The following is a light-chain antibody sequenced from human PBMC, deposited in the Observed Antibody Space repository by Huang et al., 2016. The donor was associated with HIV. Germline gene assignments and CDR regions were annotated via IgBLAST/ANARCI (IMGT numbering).Light chain of an antibody. J-gene: IGKJ1*01. Sequence: DIQVTQSPSTLSAFVGDRVNITCRTSQRISTWLAWYQQRPGKAPNLLISKASNLETWVPSRFGGNGSGTEFTLTINGLQPDDLATYYCQHQWTFGQGTKVEIK. CDR3: QHQWT. V-gene: IGKV1-5*03. CDR1: QRISTW. CDR2: KAS.